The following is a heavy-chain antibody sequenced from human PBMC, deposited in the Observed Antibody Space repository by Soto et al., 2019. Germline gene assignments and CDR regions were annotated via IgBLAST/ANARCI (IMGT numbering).Heavy chain of an antibody. CDR1: GGSISSYY. Sequence: SETLSLTCTVSGGSISSYYWSWIRQPPGKGLEWIGYIYYSGSTNYNPSLKSRVTISVDTSKNQFSLKLSSVTAADTAVYYCARRAAAGTLDYWGQGTLVTAPQ. V-gene: IGHV4-59*08. J-gene: IGHJ4*02. CDR3: ARRAAAGTLDY. CDR2: IYYSGST. D-gene: IGHD6-13*01.